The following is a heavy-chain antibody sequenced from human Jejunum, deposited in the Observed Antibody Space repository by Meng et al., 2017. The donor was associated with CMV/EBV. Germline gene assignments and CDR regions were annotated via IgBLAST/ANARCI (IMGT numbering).Heavy chain of an antibody. D-gene: IGHD3-22*01. CDR1: GFTFSDYY. Sequence: AASGFTFSDYYMSWIRQAPGKGLEWVSYISSSGNIIYYADSVKGRFTISRDNAKHSLYLQMNSLRPEDTAFYFCAKVAYYDSGDYWGQGTLVTVSS. CDR3: AKVAYYDSGDY. J-gene: IGHJ4*02. V-gene: IGHV3-11*01. CDR2: ISSSGNII.